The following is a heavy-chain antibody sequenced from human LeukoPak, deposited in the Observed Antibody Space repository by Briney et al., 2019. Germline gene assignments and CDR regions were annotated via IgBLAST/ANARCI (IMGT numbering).Heavy chain of an antibody. CDR2: IYYSGST. D-gene: IGHD2-15*01. CDR1: GGSISSYY. V-gene: IGHV4-59*01. J-gene: IGHJ5*02. CDR3: ASGGYCSSGSCYPNWFDP. Sequence: LETLSLTCTVSGGSISSYYWSWIRQPPGKGLEWIGYIYYSGSTNYNPSLKSRVTISVDTSKNQFSLKLSSVTAADTAVYYCASGGYCSSGSCYPNWFDPWGQGTLVTVSS.